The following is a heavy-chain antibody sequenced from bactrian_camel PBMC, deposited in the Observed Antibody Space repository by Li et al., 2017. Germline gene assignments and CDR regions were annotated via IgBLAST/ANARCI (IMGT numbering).Heavy chain of an antibody. J-gene: IGHJ6*01. Sequence: HVQLVESGGGSVQPGGSLRLSCAASGFTFSNYWMYWVRQAPGKGLNWVSTINSGGGTTYYADSVKGRFTISKDNAKNMLYLQMNSLIPEDTAMYYCAARGSAVLKVTAKDFNYWGQGTQVTVS. CDR3: AARGSAVLKVTAKDFNY. CDR2: INSGGGTT. CDR1: GFTFSNYW. D-gene: IGHD8*01. V-gene: IGHV3S1*01.